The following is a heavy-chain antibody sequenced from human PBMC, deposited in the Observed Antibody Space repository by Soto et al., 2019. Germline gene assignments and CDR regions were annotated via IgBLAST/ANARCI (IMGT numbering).Heavy chain of an antibody. CDR2: ISGGGDTT. V-gene: IGHV3-23*01. Sequence: EVQLLESGGGLVQPGGSLRLSCAASGFTFNNYAMTWVRQAPGKGLEWVSAISGGGDTTSYADSVKGRFTVSRDGSKNTLYLQMSSLRAEDTALHYCAKGRGGSGSLTPRVDFWCQGTLVTVSS. CDR1: GFTFNNYA. J-gene: IGHJ4*02. CDR3: AKGRGGSGSLTPRVDF. D-gene: IGHD3-10*01.